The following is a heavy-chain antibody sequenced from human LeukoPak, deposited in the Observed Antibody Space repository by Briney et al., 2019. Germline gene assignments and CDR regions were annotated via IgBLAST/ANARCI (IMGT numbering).Heavy chain of an antibody. D-gene: IGHD3-22*01. CDR1: GGSFSGYY. J-gene: IGHJ4*02. Sequence: ETLSLTCAVYGGSFSGYYWSWIRQPPGKGLEWVSAISGSGGSTYYADSVKGRFTISRDNSKNTLYLQMNSLRAEDTAVYYCATDGRDYYDSSGYWDYWGQGTLVTVSS. CDR3: ATDGRDYYDSSGYWDY. CDR2: ISGSGGST. V-gene: IGHV3-23*01.